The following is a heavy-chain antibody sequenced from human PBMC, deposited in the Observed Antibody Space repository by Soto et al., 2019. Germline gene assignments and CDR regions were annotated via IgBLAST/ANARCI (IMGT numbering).Heavy chain of an antibody. CDR1: GGSFSGYY. CDR2: INHSGST. D-gene: IGHD2-2*01. J-gene: IGHJ6*02. Sequence: SETLSLTCAVYGGSFSGYYWSWIRQPPGKGLEWIGEINHSGSTNYNPSLKSRVTISVDTSKNQFSLKLSSVTAEDTAVYYCARDGYCSSTSCRGMDVWGQGTTVTVSS. CDR3: ARDGYCSSTSCRGMDV. V-gene: IGHV4-34*01.